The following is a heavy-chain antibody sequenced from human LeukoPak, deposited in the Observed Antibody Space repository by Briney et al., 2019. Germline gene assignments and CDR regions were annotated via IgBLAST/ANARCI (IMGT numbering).Heavy chain of an antibody. J-gene: IGHJ4*02. D-gene: IGHD3-22*01. V-gene: IGHV3-21*01. CDR3: ARDLIIPSTMIGSLEY. CDR1: GFTFSSYS. Sequence: GGSLRLSCAASGFTFSSYSMNWVRQAPGKGLEWDSSISSSSSYIYYADSVKGRFTISRDNAKNSLYLQMNSLRAEDTAVYYCARDLIIPSTMIGSLEYWGQGTLVTVSS. CDR2: ISSSSSYI.